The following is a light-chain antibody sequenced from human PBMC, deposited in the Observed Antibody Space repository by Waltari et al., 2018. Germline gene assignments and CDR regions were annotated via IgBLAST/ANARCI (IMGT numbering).Light chain of an antibody. Sequence: TTLTQSPAFMSAPPRDTVNISCRASQDIDDEMNWYQQKPGEGAIFIIQEATTLVPGIPPRFSGSGYGTDFTLTINNRQSEDVASYFCLEHDNFPTHTFGQGTKLEIK. CDR1: QDIDDE. CDR2: EAT. CDR3: LEHDNFPTHT. J-gene: IGKJ2*01. V-gene: IGKV5-2*01.